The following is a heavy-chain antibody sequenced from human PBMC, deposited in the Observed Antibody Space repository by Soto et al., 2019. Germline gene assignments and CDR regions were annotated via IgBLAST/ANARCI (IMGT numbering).Heavy chain of an antibody. CDR2: ISYDGSNK. CDR3: EGDVEEAAGN. D-gene: IGHD6-13*01. Sequence: QVQLVESGGGVVQPGRSLRLSCAASGFTFSSYAMHWVRQAPGKGLEWVAVISYDGSNKYYADSVKGRFTISRDNSKNTLYLQMNSQRAEDTAVYYCEGDVEEAAGNWGQGTLVTVSS. J-gene: IGHJ4*02. V-gene: IGHV3-30-3*01. CDR1: GFTFSSYA.